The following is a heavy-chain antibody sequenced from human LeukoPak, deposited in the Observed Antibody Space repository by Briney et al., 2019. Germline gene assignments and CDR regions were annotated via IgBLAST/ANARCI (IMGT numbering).Heavy chain of an antibody. CDR2: IYSGGST. CDR3: ARDRIIAAAGIHYYGMDV. CDR1: GFTFSSYA. J-gene: IGHJ6*02. D-gene: IGHD6-13*01. Sequence: RTGGSLRLSCAASGFTFSSYAMSWVRQAPGKGLEWVSVIYSGGSTYYADSVKGRFTISRDNSKNTLYLQMNSLRAEDTAVYYCARDRIIAAAGIHYYGMDVWGQGTTVTVSS. V-gene: IGHV3-53*01.